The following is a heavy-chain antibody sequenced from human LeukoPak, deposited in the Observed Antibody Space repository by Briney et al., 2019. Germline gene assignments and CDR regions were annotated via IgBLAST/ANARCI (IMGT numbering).Heavy chain of an antibody. D-gene: IGHD6-13*01. V-gene: IGHV1-69*05. J-gene: IGHJ1*01. Sequence: SVKVSCKASGGTFSSYAISWVRQAPGQGLEWMGGIIPIFGTANYAQKLQGRVTMTTDTSTSTAYMELRSLRSDDTAVYYCARDTFAIAAATYFQHWGQGTLVTVSS. CDR2: IIPIFGTA. CDR1: GGTFSSYA. CDR3: ARDTFAIAAATYFQH.